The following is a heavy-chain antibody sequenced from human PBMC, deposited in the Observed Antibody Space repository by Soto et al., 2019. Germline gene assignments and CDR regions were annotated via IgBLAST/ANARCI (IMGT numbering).Heavy chain of an antibody. CDR3: ARAEWIQLPDY. D-gene: IGHD5-18*01. CDR2: IYSGGST. Sequence: PGGSLRLSCAASGFTVSSNYMSWVRQAPGKGLEWVSVIYSGGSTYYADSVKGRFTISRDNSKNTLYLQMNSLRAEDTAVYYCARAEWIQLPDYWGQGTLVTVSS. V-gene: IGHV3-53*01. J-gene: IGHJ4*02. CDR1: GFTVSSNY.